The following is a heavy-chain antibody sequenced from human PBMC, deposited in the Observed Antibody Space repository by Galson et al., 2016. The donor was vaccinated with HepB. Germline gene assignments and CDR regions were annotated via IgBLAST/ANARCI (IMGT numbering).Heavy chain of an antibody. CDR2: ISRGGDSR. CDR1: GFTFYNYG. CDR3: VQGSTAPAV. V-gene: IGHV3-23*01. Sequence: SLRLSCAASGFTFYNYGMTWVRQAPGKGLEVVASISRGGDSRDYADSVKGRFTISRDNYMNTLSLQMNSLRAEDTAVYYCVQGSTAPAVWGKGTTVTV. J-gene: IGHJ6*03. D-gene: IGHD1-26*01.